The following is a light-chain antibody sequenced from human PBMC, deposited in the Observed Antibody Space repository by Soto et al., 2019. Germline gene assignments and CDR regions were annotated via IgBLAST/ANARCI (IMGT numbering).Light chain of an antibody. Sequence: EIVLTQSPATLSLSPGTRATLSSRASQSVSSYLAWYQQNPGQAPRLLIYDASNRATGIPARFSGSGSGTDFTLTISSLEPEDFAVYYCQQRSNWPTFGQGTRLEIK. J-gene: IGKJ5*01. V-gene: IGKV3-11*01. CDR2: DAS. CDR1: QSVSSY. CDR3: QQRSNWPT.